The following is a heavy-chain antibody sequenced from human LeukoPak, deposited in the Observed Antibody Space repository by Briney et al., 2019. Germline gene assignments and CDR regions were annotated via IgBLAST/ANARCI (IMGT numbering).Heavy chain of an antibody. Sequence: ASVKVSCKASGGTFSSYAISWVRQAPGQGLEWMGGIIPIFGTANYAQKFQGRVTITTDESTSTAYMELSSLRSEDTAVYYCAGGGYSGGEGGEGLFDYWGQGTLVTVSS. D-gene: IGHD5-12*01. CDR2: IIPIFGTA. CDR3: AGGGYSGGEGGEGLFDY. V-gene: IGHV1-69*05. J-gene: IGHJ4*02. CDR1: GGTFSSYA.